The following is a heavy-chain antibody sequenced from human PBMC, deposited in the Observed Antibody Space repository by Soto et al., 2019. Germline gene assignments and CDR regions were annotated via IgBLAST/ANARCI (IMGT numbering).Heavy chain of an antibody. J-gene: IGHJ5*02. CDR1: GYTFTGYY. Sequence: SVKVSCKASGYTFTGYYMHWVRQAPGQGLEWMGWINPNSGGTNYARKFQGRVTMTRDTSISTAYMELSRLRSDDTAVYYCARLTGIAAAGWFDPWGQGTLVTVSS. CDR3: ARLTGIAAAGWFDP. D-gene: IGHD6-13*01. V-gene: IGHV1-2*02. CDR2: INPNSGGT.